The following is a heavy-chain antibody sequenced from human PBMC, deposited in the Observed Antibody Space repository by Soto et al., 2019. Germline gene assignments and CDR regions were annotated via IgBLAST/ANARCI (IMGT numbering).Heavy chain of an antibody. CDR2: INRDGGST. CDR3: ARAPGFYGDFFDY. CDR1: GFPFDDYG. J-gene: IGHJ4*02. V-gene: IGHV3-20*04. Sequence: EVQLVESGGGVVRPGGSLRLSCAAFGFPFDDYGMSWVRQAPGKGLEWVSGINRDGGSTGYADSVKGRFTVSRDNAKNSLYLQMNSLRADDTAFYYCARAPGFYGDFFDYWGQGTLVTVSS. D-gene: IGHD4-17*01.